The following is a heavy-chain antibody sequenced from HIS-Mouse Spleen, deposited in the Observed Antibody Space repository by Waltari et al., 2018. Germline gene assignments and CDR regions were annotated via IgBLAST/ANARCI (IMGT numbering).Heavy chain of an antibody. CDR3: AREIPYSSSWYDWYFDL. Sequence: QLQLQESGPGLVKPSETLSLTCTGSGGSIRSSSYYWGGIRQPPGKGLEWIGSIYYSGSTYYNPSLKSRVTISVDTSKNQFSLKLSSVTAADTAVYYCAREIPYSSSWYDWYFDLWGRGTLVTVSS. CDR2: IYYSGST. J-gene: IGHJ2*01. D-gene: IGHD6-13*01. CDR1: GGSIRSSSYY. V-gene: IGHV4-39*07.